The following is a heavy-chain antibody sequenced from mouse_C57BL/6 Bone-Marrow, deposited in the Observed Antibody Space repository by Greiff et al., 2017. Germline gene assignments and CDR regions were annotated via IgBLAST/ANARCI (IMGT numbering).Heavy chain of an antibody. J-gene: IGHJ1*03. CDR1: GYAFTNYL. CDR3: ARKERDWYFDV. V-gene: IGHV1-54*01. CDR2: INPGSGGT. Sequence: VQLQQSGAELVRPGTSVKVSCKASGYAFTNYLIEWVKQRPGQGLEWIGVINPGSGGTNYNEKLKGKATLTADKSSSTAYMQLSSLTSEDSAVYFCARKERDWYFDVWGTGTTVTVSS.